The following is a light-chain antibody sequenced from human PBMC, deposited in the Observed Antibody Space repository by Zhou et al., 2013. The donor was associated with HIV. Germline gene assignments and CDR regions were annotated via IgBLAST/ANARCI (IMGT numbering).Light chain of an antibody. V-gene: IGKV1-39*01. J-gene: IGKJ5*01. Sequence: DIQMTQSPSSLSASVGDRVTITCRASQNINNYLHWYQQQPGKAPKLLIYAASNLQSGIPSRFSGGVSGSGFTLTIDSLQPEDFATYYCQQSYSTPITFGLGTRLEIK. CDR3: QQSYSTPIT. CDR1: QNINNY. CDR2: AAS.